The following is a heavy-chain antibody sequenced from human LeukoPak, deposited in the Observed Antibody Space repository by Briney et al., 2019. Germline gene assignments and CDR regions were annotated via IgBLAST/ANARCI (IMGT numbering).Heavy chain of an antibody. D-gene: IGHD4-17*01. CDR3: ARTFHDYGDYVDAFDI. V-gene: IGHV3-21*01. J-gene: IGHJ3*02. CDR2: ISSSSSYI. Sequence: KAAGSLRLSCAASGCTFSSYSMNWVRQAPGKGLEWVSSISSSSSYIYYADSVKGRVTISRDNAKNSLYLQMNSLSAEDTAVYYCARTFHDYGDYVDAFDIWGQGTMVTVSS. CDR1: GCTFSSYS.